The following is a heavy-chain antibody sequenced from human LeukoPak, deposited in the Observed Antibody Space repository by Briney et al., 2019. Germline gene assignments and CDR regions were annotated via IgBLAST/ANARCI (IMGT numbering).Heavy chain of an antibody. D-gene: IGHD6-6*01. J-gene: IGHJ3*02. V-gene: IGHV3-11*04. Sequence: GGSLRLSCAASGFTFSDYYMSWIRQAPGKGLEWVSYISSSGSTIYYADSVKGRFTISRDNAKNSLYLQMNSLRAEDTAVYYCATIDLYSSSNAFDIWGQGTMVTVSS. CDR3: ATIDLYSSSNAFDI. CDR2: ISSSGSTI. CDR1: GFTFSDYY.